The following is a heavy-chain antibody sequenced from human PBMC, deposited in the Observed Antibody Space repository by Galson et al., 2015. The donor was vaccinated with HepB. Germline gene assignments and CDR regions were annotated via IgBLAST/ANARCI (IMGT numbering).Heavy chain of an antibody. Sequence: ETLSLTCTVSGGSISSDFWSWIRQPAGKGLEWIGRVHSSGSTRYNPSLGSRITMSADTSKDQFSLNLSPVSAADTAVYFCARDRAAFCDSDGCYTSGFDLWGQGTLVTVSS. CDR1: GGSISSDF. D-gene: IGHD2-21*01. CDR2: VHSSGST. J-gene: IGHJ3*01. CDR3: ARDRAAFCDSDGCYTSGFDL. V-gene: IGHV4-4*07.